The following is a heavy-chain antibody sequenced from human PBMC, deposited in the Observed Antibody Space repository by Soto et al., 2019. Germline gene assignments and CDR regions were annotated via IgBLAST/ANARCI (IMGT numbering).Heavy chain of an antibody. CDR3: ERDRIYSSGRQGDFDY. V-gene: IGHV1-69*01. CDR2: FIPIFGTA. D-gene: IGHD6-19*01. Sequence: QVQLVQSGAEVKKPGSSVKVSCKASGGTFSSYAISWVRQAPGQGLEWMGGFIPIFGTANYAQKFQGRVTITADDSTSTAYMELSSLRSEDTAVYYCERDRIYSSGRQGDFDYWGQGTLVTVSS. CDR1: GGTFSSYA. J-gene: IGHJ4*02.